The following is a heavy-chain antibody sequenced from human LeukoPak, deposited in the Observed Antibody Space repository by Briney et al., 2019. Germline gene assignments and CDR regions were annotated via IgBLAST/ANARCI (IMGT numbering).Heavy chain of an antibody. CDR1: RGTFSSYA. CDR3: ARGHCSSTSCYEGLDWFDP. D-gene: IGHD2-2*01. J-gene: IGHJ5*02. Sequence: ASVKVSCKASRGTFSSYAISWVRQAPGQGLEWMGGIIPIFGTANYAQKFQGRVTITTDESTSTAYMELSSLRSEDTAVYYCARGHCSSTSCYEGLDWFDPWGQGTLVTVS. V-gene: IGHV1-69*05. CDR2: IIPIFGTA.